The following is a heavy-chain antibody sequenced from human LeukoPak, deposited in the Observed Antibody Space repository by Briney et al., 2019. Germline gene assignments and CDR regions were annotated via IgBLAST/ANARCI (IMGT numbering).Heavy chain of an antibody. J-gene: IGHJ4*02. V-gene: IGHV3-30-3*01. Sequence: GGSLRLSCAASGFTFSTYAMHWVRQAPGKGLEWVAVISYDGSNKYYADSVKGRFTISRDNSKNTLYLQMNRLRAEDTAVYYCARVGTVVHFDYWGQGTLVTVSS. CDR2: ISYDGSNK. CDR1: GFTFSTYA. CDR3: ARVGTVVHFDY. D-gene: IGHD4-23*01.